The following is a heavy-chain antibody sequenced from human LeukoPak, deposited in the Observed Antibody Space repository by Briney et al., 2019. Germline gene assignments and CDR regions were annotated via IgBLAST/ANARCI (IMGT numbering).Heavy chain of an antibody. J-gene: IGHJ3*02. CDR2: IYTSGST. V-gene: IGHV4-61*02. Sequence: PSQTLSLTCTDSGGSISSGSYYWSWIRQPAGKGLEWIGRIYTSGSTNYNPSLKSRVTISVDTSKNQFSLKLSSVTAADTAVYYCAREDYRSAFDIWGQGTMVTVSS. CDR3: AREDYRSAFDI. CDR1: GGSISSGSYY. D-gene: IGHD4-11*01.